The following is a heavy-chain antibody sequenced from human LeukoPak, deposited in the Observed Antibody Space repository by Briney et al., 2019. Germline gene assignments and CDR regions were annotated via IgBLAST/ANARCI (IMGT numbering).Heavy chain of an antibody. D-gene: IGHD5-18*01. CDR3: ARGDGSYGYWDS. J-gene: IGHJ5*01. CDR2: INSDGSST. V-gene: IGHV3-74*01. CDR1: GFTFGRYW. Sequence: GGSLRLSCAASGFTFGRYWMHWVRQVPEKGLMWVSRINSDGSSTNYVDAVKGRFTISGDNAKNTLYLQMNSLRAEDTAVYYCARGDGSYGYWDSWGQGTLVTVSS.